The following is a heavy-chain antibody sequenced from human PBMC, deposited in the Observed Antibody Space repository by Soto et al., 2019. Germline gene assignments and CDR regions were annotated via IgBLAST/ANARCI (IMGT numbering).Heavy chain of an antibody. J-gene: IGHJ6*04. D-gene: IGHD2-15*01. Sequence: GGSLRLSCAVSGFTFRTYAMSWVRQAPGKGLEWVSFINNGDGSTDFAGAVKGRLIISRDISKNTLYLQMNSLRAEDTAVYYCARDRSLIRSIYYYGMDVWGKGTTVTVSS. CDR2: INNGDGST. V-gene: IGHV3-23*01. CDR3: ARDRSLIRSIYYYGMDV. CDR1: GFTFRTYA.